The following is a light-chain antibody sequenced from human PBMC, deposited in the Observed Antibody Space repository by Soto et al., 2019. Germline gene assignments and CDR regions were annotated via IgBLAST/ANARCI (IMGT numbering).Light chain of an antibody. Sequence: EIVMAQSPATLSVSPGQRATLSCRASQSVSSNLAWYQQRPGQAPRLLFYAASTWATGVPARFSGSGSGTEFTLTISSLQSEDFELYYCQRYNNGPYTFGQGTRLEIK. CDR1: QSVSSN. CDR2: AAS. V-gene: IGKV3-15*01. CDR3: QRYNNGPYT. J-gene: IGKJ2*01.